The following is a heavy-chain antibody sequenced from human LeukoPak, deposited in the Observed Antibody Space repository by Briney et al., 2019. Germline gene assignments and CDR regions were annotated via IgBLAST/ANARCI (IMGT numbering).Heavy chain of an antibody. Sequence: GASVKVSCKTSGYTFTNYSISWVRQAPGQGLEWMGWISAYNGNTNYAQKLQGRVTMTTDTSTSTAYMELRSLRSDDTAVYYCARDRDIAVAGTGYWGQGTLVTVSS. J-gene: IGHJ4*02. CDR1: GYTFTNYS. CDR2: ISAYNGNT. V-gene: IGHV1-18*01. CDR3: ARDRDIAVAGTGY. D-gene: IGHD6-19*01.